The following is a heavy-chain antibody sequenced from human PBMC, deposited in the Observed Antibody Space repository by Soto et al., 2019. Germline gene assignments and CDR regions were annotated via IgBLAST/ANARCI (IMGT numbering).Heavy chain of an antibody. CDR2: HYSGGST. CDR1: GFSVSSNY. CDR3: ARHRHPRGTVGATSPLDP. Sequence: DVQLVESGGGLVQPGGSLRLSCAISGFSVSSNYLSWVRQAQGKGLEWVSVHYSGGSTYYADSVQGRFTISRDKSNNTLYLQMRRVRAEDTAVYFCARHRHPRGTVGATSPLDPWGQGTQVTVSS. J-gene: IGHJ5*02. D-gene: IGHD1-26*01. V-gene: IGHV3-53*01.